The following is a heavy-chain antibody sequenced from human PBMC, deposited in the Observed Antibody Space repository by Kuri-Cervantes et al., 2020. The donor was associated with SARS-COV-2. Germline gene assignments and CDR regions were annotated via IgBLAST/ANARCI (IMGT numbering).Heavy chain of an antibody. Sequence: GGSLRLSCAASGFTFDDYAMHWVRQAPGKGLEWVSGISWNSGSIGYADSVKGRFTISRDNSKNTLHLQMNSLRAEDTAVYFCASRRDPGYYYGMDVWGQGTTVTVSS. D-gene: IGHD3-22*01. J-gene: IGHJ6*02. V-gene: IGHV3-9*01. CDR2: ISWNSGSI. CDR3: ASRRDPGYYYGMDV. CDR1: GFTFDDYA.